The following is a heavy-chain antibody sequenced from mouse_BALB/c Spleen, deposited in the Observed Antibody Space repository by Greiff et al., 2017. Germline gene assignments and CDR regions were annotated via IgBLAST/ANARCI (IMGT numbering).Heavy chain of an antibody. CDR1: GFTFSSYA. CDR3: ARQGGDYSTWFAY. D-gene: IGHD1-1*01. V-gene: IGHV5-9-3*01. Sequence: EVHLVESGGGLVKPGGSLKLSCAASGFTFSSYAMSWVRQTPEKRLEWVATISSGGSYTYYPDSVKGRFTISRDNAKNTLYLQMSSLRSEGTAMYYCARQGGDYSTWFAYWGQGTLVTVSA. CDR2: ISSGGSYT. J-gene: IGHJ3*01.